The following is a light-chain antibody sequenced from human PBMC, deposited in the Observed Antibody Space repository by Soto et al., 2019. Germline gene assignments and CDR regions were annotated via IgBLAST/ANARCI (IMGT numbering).Light chain of an antibody. J-gene: IGKJ1*01. V-gene: IGKV3-15*01. CDR3: QQYFNWPLTWT. Sequence: EIALTQSPATLSVSAGGTVTLSCRASQSIRTNVAWYQQIPGQAPRLLVYGASTRATGVPARFSGSGPGIEFTLTISSLQSEDSAFYYCQQYFNWPLTWTFGPGTKVQIK. CDR1: QSIRTN. CDR2: GAS.